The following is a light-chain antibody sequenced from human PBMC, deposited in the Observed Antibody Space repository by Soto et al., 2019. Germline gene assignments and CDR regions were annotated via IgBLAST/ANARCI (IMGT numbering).Light chain of an antibody. J-gene: IGKJ3*01. V-gene: IGKV1-27*01. CDR3: QKYNSAPVT. CDR1: QGIANY. CDR2: CAS. Sequence: DIQMTQSPSSLSASVGDRVTITCRASQGIANYLAWYQQKPGKVPKLLIYCASALQSGVPSRFSGSVSVTDFTLTISSLQPEDVATYYWQKYNSAPVTFVPGTKMDIK.